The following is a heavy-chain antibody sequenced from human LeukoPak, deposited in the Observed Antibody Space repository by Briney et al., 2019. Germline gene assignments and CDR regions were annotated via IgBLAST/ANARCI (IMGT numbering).Heavy chain of an antibody. V-gene: IGHV3-30*18. CDR2: ISHHGSDK. J-gene: IGHJ6*02. CDR1: GFSFSSYG. Sequence: GGSLRLSCTASGFSFSSYGMHWVRQAPGKGLEWMADISHHGSDKYHADSVKGRFTISRDNSKNTLFLQMNSLRAEDTAVYYCAKMIVEMATIGYGMDVWGQGTTVTVSS. D-gene: IGHD5-24*01. CDR3: AKMIVEMATIGYGMDV.